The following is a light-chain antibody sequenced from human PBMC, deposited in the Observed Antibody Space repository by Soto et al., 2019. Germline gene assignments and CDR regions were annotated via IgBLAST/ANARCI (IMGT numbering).Light chain of an antibody. Sequence: DIVITQSPATLSVSPGERATLSCRASQSVSSNLAWYQQKPGQAPRLLIYGASTRATGIPARFSGSGSGTEFTLTISSLQSEDFAVYYCQQYNNWPPVKFGQGTKVDIK. CDR3: QQYNNWPPVK. J-gene: IGKJ1*01. CDR2: GAS. CDR1: QSVSSN. V-gene: IGKV3-15*01.